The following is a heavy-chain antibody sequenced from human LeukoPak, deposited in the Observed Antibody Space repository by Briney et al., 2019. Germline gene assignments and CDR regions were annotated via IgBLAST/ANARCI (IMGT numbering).Heavy chain of an antibody. J-gene: IGHJ5*01. Sequence: PGGSLRLSCAASGFTFSTYSMNWVRQAPGKGLEWVSYISSSTSTMYYADSVKGRFTISRDNAKNSPYLQMNSLRAEDTAVYYCARVLPYGYINRFDCWGQGTLVTVSS. CDR3: ARVLPYGYINRFDC. V-gene: IGHV3-48*01. CDR2: ISSSTSTM. D-gene: IGHD5-24*01. CDR1: GFTFSTYS.